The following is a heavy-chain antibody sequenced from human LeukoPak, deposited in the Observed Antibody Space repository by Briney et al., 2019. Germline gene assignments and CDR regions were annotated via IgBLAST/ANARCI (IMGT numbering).Heavy chain of an antibody. V-gene: IGHV4-59*08. D-gene: IGHD3-9*01. Sequence: SETLSLTCTVSGGSMSGYYWSWIRQPPGKGLEYIGYIYYSGSTNYNPSLKSRVTISVDTSKNQFSLKLSSVTAADTAVYYCARGNRGVLRYFDWLPHFDYWGQGTLVTVSS. J-gene: IGHJ4*02. CDR1: GGSMSGYY. CDR2: IYYSGST. CDR3: ARGNRGVLRYFDWLPHFDY.